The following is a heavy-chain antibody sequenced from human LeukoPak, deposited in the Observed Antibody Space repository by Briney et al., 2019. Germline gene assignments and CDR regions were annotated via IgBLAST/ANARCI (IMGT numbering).Heavy chain of an antibody. CDR3: AREINGFWSGYYIHHLFDY. J-gene: IGHJ4*02. Sequence: GGSLRLSCAASGFTFSSYAMRWVRQAPGKGLEWVAVISYDGSNKYYADSVKGRFTISRDNSKNTLYLQMNSLRAEDTAVYYCAREINGFWSGYYIHHLFDYWGQGTLVTVSS. CDR2: ISYDGSNK. D-gene: IGHD3-3*01. V-gene: IGHV3-30-3*01. CDR1: GFTFSSYA.